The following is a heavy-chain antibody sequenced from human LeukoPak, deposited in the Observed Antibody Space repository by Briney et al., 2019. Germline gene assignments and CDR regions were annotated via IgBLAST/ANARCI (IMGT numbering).Heavy chain of an antibody. CDR3: AKPVDGASVQRYFQH. CDR1: GFTFSSYA. D-gene: IGHD1-1*01. J-gene: IGHJ1*01. Sequence: GGSLRLSCAASGFTFSSYAMSWVRQAPGKGLEWVSAISGSGGSTYYADSVKGRFTISRDNSKNTLFLQMNSLRAEDTAIYYCAKPVDGASVQRYFQHWGQGTLVTVSS. CDR2: ISGSGGST. V-gene: IGHV3-23*01.